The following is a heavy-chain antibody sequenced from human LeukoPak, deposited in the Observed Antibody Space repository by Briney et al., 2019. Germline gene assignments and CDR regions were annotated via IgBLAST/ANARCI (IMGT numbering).Heavy chain of an antibody. CDR3: AKLDYYDTH. D-gene: IGHD3-22*01. V-gene: IGHV3-23*01. J-gene: IGHJ4*01. Sequence: GRSLRLSCAASGFTFSSYAMSWVRQAPGKGLEWVSSITGSSASTYYADSVKGRFTISRDNSKNTLYLQMNSLRAEDTAVYFCAKLDYYDTHWGQRTLVTVSS. CDR2: ITGSSAST. CDR1: GFTFSSYA.